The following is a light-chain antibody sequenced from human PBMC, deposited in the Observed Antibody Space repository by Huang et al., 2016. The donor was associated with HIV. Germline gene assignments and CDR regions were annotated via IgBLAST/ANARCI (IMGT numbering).Light chain of an antibody. V-gene: IGKV1-39*01. CDR1: HSIGNN. J-gene: IGKJ1*01. CDR2: KAP. CDR3: QQSYSSWWT. Sequence: DIQMTQSPSSLSASVGYTVTITCRASHSIGNNVHWYQQKPGKAPNLLLCKAPNLQIGGPSRFSGSGSGTDFTLTIKGLQPEDFAVYYWQQSYSSWWTFGQGTKVEI.